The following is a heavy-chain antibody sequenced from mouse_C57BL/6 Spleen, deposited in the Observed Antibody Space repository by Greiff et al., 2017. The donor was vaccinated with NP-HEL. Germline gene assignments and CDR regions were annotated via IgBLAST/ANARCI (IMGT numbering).Heavy chain of an antibody. V-gene: IGHV1-4*01. CDR2: INPSSGYT. CDR1: GYTFTSYT. D-gene: IGHD1-1*01. Sequence: LVESGAELARPGASVKMSCKASGYTFTSYTMHWVKQRPGQGLEWIGYINPSSGYTKYNQKFKDKATLTADKSSSTAYMQLSSLTSEDSAVYYCARPYYYGPYYFDYWGQGTTLTVSS. J-gene: IGHJ2*01. CDR3: ARPYYYGPYYFDY.